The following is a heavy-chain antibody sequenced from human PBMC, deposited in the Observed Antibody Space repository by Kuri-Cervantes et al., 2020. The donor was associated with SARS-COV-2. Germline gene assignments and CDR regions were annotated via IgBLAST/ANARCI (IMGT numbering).Heavy chain of an antibody. CDR3: AKDGVRGVIGYYYYYGMDV. D-gene: IGHD3-10*01. CDR1: GFTFSSYG. CDR2: ISYDRRNK. Sequence: GESLKISCAASGFTFSSYGMHWVRQAPGKGLEWVAVISYDRRNKYYADSVKGRFTISRDNSKDTLYLQMNSLRAEDTAVYYCAKDGVRGVIGYYYYYGMDVWGQGTTVTVSS. V-gene: IGHV3-30*18. J-gene: IGHJ6*02.